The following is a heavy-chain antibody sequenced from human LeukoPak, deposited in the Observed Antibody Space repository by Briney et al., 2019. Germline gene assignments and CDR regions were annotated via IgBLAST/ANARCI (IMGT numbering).Heavy chain of an antibody. CDR1: AYDFTGYH. V-gene: IGHV1-2*06. D-gene: IGHD5-24*01. CDR2: LNPNTGHA. CDR3: AKDRDGADRIIL. J-gene: IGHJ4*02. Sequence: GASVKVSCKVVAYDFTGYHIHWVQLAPGQGPEWMGRLNPNTGHAVYAFKFQGRVTITRDTSSSTAYMEVSRLTSDDTALYYCAKDRDGADRIILWGQGTLVTVSS.